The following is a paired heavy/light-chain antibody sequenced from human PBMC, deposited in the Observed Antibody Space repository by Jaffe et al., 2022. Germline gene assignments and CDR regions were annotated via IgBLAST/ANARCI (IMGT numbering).Light chain of an antibody. V-gene: IGKV3-15*01. J-gene: IGKJ2*01. CDR1: QSVSSD. CDR2: GVS. Sequence: EILMTQSPATLSVSPGERATLSCRASQSVSSDVAWYQQKPGQAPRLLIYGVSTRATDIPARFSASGSGTEITLTISSLQSEDFALYYCQQYHNWPYTFGQGTKLEIK. CDR3: QQYHNWPYT.
Heavy chain of an antibody. CDR1: GFTFSNFA. CDR3: AKDQSPMVQGGTGNWYDP. J-gene: IGHJ5*02. V-gene: IGHV3-23*01. Sequence: EVKLLQSGGGLAQPGGSLRLSCEASGFTFSNFALTWVRQAPGKGLEWISSISAFNGRTHYADSVKGRFTISRDNSEKTIYLEMNTLRVDDTAVYYCAKDQSPMVQGGTGNWYDPWGQGTLVSVSS. D-gene: IGHD3-10*01. CDR2: ISAFNGRT.